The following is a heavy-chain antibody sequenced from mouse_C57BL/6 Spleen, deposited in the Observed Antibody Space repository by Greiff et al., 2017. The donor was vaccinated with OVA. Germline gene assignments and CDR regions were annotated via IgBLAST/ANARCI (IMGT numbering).Heavy chain of an antibody. Sequence: QVQLQQSGAELVKPGASVKLSCKASGYTFTSYWMHWVKQRPGQGLEWIGRIYPCDSNTNYNEKFKGKATLTADKSSSTAYMQLSSLTSEDSAVYYYAPFYYYGSRWGTGTTVTVSS. CDR1: GYTFTSYW. CDR2: IYPCDSNT. V-gene: IGHV1-74*01. J-gene: IGHJ1*03. CDR3: APFYYYGSR. D-gene: IGHD1-1*01.